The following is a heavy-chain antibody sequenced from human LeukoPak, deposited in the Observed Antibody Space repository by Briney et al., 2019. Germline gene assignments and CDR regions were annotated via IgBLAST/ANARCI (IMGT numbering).Heavy chain of an antibody. D-gene: IGHD6-6*01. CDR1: GFTFSSYE. CDR2: ISSSGSTI. Sequence: TGGSLRLSCAASGFTFSSYEMNWVRQAPGKGLEWVSYISSSGSTIYYADSVKGRFTISRDNAKNSLYLQMNSLRAEDTAVYYCARDIVARPFDYWGQGTLVTVSS. V-gene: IGHV3-48*03. CDR3: ARDIVARPFDY. J-gene: IGHJ4*02.